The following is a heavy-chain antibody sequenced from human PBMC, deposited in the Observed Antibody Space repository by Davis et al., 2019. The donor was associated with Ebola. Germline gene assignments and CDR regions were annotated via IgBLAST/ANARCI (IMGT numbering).Heavy chain of an antibody. V-gene: IGHV1-46*01. J-gene: IGHJ4*02. CDR1: GYTFISYY. D-gene: IGHD6-6*01. CDR2: INPSGGST. CDR3: ARDGQLAFDF. Sequence: AASVKVSCKASGYTFISYYMHWVRQAPGQGLEWMGIINPSGGSTSYAQKFQGRVTMTRDTSASTAYMELSSLRSEDSAVYYCARDGQLAFDFWGQGTLVTVSS.